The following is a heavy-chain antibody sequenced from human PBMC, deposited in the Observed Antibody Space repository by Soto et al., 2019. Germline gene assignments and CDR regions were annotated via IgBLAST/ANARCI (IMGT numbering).Heavy chain of an antibody. CDR2: INAGNGNT. V-gene: IGHV1-3*01. J-gene: IGHJ4*02. D-gene: IGHD5-12*01. CDR3: ARNRYSGYGIFNY. Sequence: ASVKVSCKASGYTFTDYYIHWVRQAPGQRLEWMGWINAGNGNTKYTQKFQDSVTMTRDTSASTAYMELSSLRSEDTAVYYCARNRYSGYGIFNYWGQGTLVTVSS. CDR1: GYTFTDYY.